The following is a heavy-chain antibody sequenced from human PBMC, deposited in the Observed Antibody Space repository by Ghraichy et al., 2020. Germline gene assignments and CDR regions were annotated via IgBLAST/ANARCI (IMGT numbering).Heavy chain of an antibody. D-gene: IGHD2-8*01. J-gene: IGHJ4*02. Sequence: LSLTCAASGFTFSNYDMSWVRQAPGRGLEWVSGISSSSGNTYYADSVKGRFTISRDNSKNTLYLQMNSLRAEDTAVYYCAKVREGYCTNGICYDRSNYFDYWGQGTLVTVSS. V-gene: IGHV3-23*01. CDR1: GFTFSNYD. CDR3: AKVREGYCTNGICYDRSNYFDY. CDR2: ISSSSGNT.